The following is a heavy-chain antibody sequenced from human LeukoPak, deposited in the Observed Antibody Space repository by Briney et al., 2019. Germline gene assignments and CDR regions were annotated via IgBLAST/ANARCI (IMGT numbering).Heavy chain of an antibody. V-gene: IGHV4-59*08. Sequence: SETLSLTCTVSGGSISSYYWSWIRQPPGKGLEWIGYIYYSGSTNYNPSLKSRVTISVDTSKDQFSLKLSSVTAADTAVYYCARLPDQGAFDIWGQGTMVTVSS. CDR3: ARLPDQGAFDI. J-gene: IGHJ3*02. CDR2: IYYSGST. CDR1: GGSISSYY.